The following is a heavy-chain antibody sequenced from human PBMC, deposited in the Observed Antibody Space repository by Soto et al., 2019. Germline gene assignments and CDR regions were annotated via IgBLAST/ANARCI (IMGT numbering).Heavy chain of an antibody. J-gene: IGHJ4*02. Sequence: ASVKVSCKASGGTFSSYAISWVRQAPGQGLEWMGGIIPIFGTANYAQKFQGRVTITADESTSTAYMELSSLRSEDTAVYYCARGGIAAAGAFDYWGQGTLVTVSS. D-gene: IGHD6-13*01. CDR3: ARGGIAAAGAFDY. CDR1: GGTFSSYA. CDR2: IIPIFGTA. V-gene: IGHV1-69*13.